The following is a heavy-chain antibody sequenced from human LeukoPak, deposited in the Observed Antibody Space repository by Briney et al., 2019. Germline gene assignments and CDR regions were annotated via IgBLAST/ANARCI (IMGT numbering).Heavy chain of an antibody. V-gene: IGHV3-48*04. J-gene: IGHJ5*02. D-gene: IGHD3-22*01. CDR1: GFTFRSYS. Sequence: PGGSLRLSCAASGFTFRSYSMNWVRQAPGKGLGWGSYISSSSSTIYYADSVKGRFTISRENAKNSLYLQMNSLRAEDTAVYYCAKADSSAWGQGTLVTVSS. CDR3: AKADSSA. CDR2: ISSSSSTI.